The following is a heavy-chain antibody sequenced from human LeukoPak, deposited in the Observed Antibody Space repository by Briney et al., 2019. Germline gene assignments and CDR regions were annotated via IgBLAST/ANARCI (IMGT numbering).Heavy chain of an antibody. CDR2: MNPNSGNT. D-gene: IGHD5-12*01. CDR3: ARVRYSGYDEYYMDV. V-gene: IGHV1-8*03. Sequence: ASVKVSCKASGYTFTSYDINWVRQATGQGLEWMGWMNPNSGNTGYAQKFQGRVTITRNTSISTAYMELSSLRSEDTAVYYCARVRYSGYDEYYMDVWGKGTTVTVSS. J-gene: IGHJ6*03. CDR1: GYTFTSYD.